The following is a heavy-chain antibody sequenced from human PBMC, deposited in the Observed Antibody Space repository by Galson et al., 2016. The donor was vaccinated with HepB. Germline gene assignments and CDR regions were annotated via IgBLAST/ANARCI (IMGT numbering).Heavy chain of an antibody. CDR2: ISGSAAST. CDR1: GFTFSSYA. V-gene: IGHV3-23*01. J-gene: IGHJ4*02. Sequence: LRLSCAASGFTFSSYAMSWVRQAPGKGLEWVSAISGSAASTYYADSVKGRFTISRDNSKNTLYLQMNSLRAEDTAVYYCAKDRLPYGSGSFFPDYWDQGTLVTVSS. D-gene: IGHD3-10*01. CDR3: AKDRLPYGSGSFFPDY.